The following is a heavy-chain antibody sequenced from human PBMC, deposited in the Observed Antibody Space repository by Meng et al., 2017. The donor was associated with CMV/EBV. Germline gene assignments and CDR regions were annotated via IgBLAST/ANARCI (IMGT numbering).Heavy chain of an antibody. CDR1: GFTFSSYG. Sequence: LSLTCAASGFTFSSYGMSWVRQAPGKGLEWVSAISGSGGGTLYADSVKGRFTLSRDNSKNMLYLQMNSLRAEDTAVYYCAKEVRIGAMVDYWGQGTLVTVSS. CDR2: ISGSGGGT. CDR3: AKEVRIGAMVDY. D-gene: IGHD5-18*01. V-gene: IGHV3-23*01. J-gene: IGHJ4*02.